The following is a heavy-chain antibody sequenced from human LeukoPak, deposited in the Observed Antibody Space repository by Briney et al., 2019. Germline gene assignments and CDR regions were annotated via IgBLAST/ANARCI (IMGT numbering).Heavy chain of an antibody. CDR2: ISSSGSYI. V-gene: IGHV3-21*04. Sequence: GGSLRLSCVASAFTFSSYSMNWVRQAPGKGLEWVSSISSSGSYIYYADSVKGRFTISRDNAKNSLYLQMNSLRAEDTALYYCARSQGIAVAGTDYWGQGTLVTVSS. CDR1: AFTFSSYS. CDR3: ARSQGIAVAGTDY. J-gene: IGHJ4*02. D-gene: IGHD6-19*01.